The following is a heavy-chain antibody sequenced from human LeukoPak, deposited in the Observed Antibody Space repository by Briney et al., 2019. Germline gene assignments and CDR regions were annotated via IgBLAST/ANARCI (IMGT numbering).Heavy chain of an antibody. CDR3: AKAGALWTYYFDY. V-gene: IGHV3-23*01. D-gene: IGHD5-18*01. Sequence: GGSLRLSCAASGFTFSSYAMSWVRQAPGKGLEWVSAISGSGGSTYYADSVKGRFTISRDSSKNTLYLQMNSLRAEDTAVYYCAKAGALWTYYFDYWGQGTLVTVSS. J-gene: IGHJ4*02. CDR2: ISGSGGST. CDR1: GFTFSSYA.